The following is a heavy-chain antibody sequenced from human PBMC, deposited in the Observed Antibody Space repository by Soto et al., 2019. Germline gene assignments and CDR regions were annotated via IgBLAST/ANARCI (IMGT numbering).Heavy chain of an antibody. CDR3: ARAIYYGSGNYYYQYYFDY. Sequence: GGSLRLSCAASGFTVNSNYMSWVRQAPGKGLEWVSVIYSGGTIYYADSVKGRFTISRDTSKNTVSLQMNSLRAEDTAVYYCARAIYYGSGNYYYQYYFDYWGQGALVTVSS. V-gene: IGHV3-66*01. CDR1: GFTVNSNY. CDR2: IYSGGTI. J-gene: IGHJ4*02. D-gene: IGHD3-10*01.